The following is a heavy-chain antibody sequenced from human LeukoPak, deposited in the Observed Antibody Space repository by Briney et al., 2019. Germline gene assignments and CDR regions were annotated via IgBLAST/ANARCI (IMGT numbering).Heavy chain of an antibody. CDR3: AKDRPKNTRSMEDWGDY. D-gene: IGHD7-27*01. J-gene: IGHJ4*02. CDR1: GGSISSSSYY. V-gene: IGHV4-39*02. Sequence: SETLSLTCTVSGGSISSSSYYWGWIRQPPGKGLEWIGSIYYSGSTYYNPSLKSRVTISVDTSKNQFSLKLSSVTAADTAVYYCAKDRPKNTRSMEDWGDYWGQGTLVTVSS. CDR2: IYYSGST.